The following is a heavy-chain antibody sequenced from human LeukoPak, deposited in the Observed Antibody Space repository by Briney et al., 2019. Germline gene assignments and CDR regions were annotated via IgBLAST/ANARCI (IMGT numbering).Heavy chain of an antibody. CDR3: ARDLGYCSSGSCYSYLSGAFDY. CDR2: ISSSSSYI. D-gene: IGHD2-15*01. CDR1: GFTFSSYS. Sequence: PGGSLRLSCAASGFTFSSYSMNWVRQAPGKGLEWVSSISSSSSYIYYADSVKGRFTISRDNAKNSLYLQMNSLRAEDTAVYYCARDLGYCSSGSCYSYLSGAFDYWGQGTLVTVSS. V-gene: IGHV3-21*01. J-gene: IGHJ4*02.